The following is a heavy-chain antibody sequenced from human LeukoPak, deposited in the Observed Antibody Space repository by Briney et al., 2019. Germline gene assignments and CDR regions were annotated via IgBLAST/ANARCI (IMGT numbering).Heavy chain of an antibody. J-gene: IGHJ4*02. V-gene: IGHV3-9*01. D-gene: IGHD6-6*01. CDR1: GFTFDDYA. Sequence: PGRSLRLSCAASGFTFDDYAMHWVRQAPGKGLEWVSGISWNSGSIGYADSVKGRFTISRDNAKNSLYLQMNNLRAEDTALYYCAKEGSSSSFDYWGQGTLVTVSS. CDR3: AKEGSSSSFDY. CDR2: ISWNSGSI.